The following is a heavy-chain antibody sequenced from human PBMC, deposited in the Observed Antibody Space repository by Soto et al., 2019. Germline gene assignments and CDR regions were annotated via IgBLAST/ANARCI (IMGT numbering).Heavy chain of an antibody. D-gene: IGHD3-3*01. CDR1: GFTFSSYS. V-gene: IGHV3-21*01. CDR3: ARTHYDFWSFPRDAFDI. J-gene: IGHJ3*02. Sequence: GGSLRLSCASSGFTFSSYSMDWVRHAPGKGLELVSSISSSSSYIYYADSVNGRFTISRDNAKNSLYLQMNSLRAEDTAVYYCARTHYDFWSFPRDAFDIWGQGTMVTVSS. CDR2: ISSSSSYI.